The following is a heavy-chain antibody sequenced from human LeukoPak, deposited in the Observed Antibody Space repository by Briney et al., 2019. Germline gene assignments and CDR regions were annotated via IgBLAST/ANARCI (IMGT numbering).Heavy chain of an antibody. V-gene: IGHV4-4*07. Sequence: SETLSLTCTVSGGSISSYYWNWIRQPAGKGLEWIGRIYTSGSTNYNPSLKSRVTMSVDTSKNQFSLKLSSVTAADTAVYYCARDPPRDERVRGVMNDYWGQGTLVRVSS. CDR3: ARDPPRDERVRGVMNDY. D-gene: IGHD3-10*01. CDR1: GGSISSYY. CDR2: IYTSGST. J-gene: IGHJ4*02.